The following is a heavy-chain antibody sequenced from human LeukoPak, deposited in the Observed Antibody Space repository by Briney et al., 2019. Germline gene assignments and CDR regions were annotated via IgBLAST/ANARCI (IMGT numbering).Heavy chain of an antibody. CDR2: INYFGSI. CDR3: ATHYGGNDY. Sequence: PSETLSLTCTVSGDSISSDRHYWSWIRQHPGEGLEWVGYINYFGSIYYNPSLRRRLTLSLDTSKSQFSLKLTSVAAADTAVYYCATHYGGNDYWGQGTLVTVSS. CDR1: GDSISSDRHY. V-gene: IGHV4-31*03. D-gene: IGHD4-23*01. J-gene: IGHJ4*02.